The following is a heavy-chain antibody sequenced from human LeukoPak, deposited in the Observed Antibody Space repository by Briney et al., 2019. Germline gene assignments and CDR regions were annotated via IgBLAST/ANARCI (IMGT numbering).Heavy chain of an antibody. J-gene: IGHJ4*02. CDR2: INHSGST. CDR3: ARGGWSDYYDSSGYEGYYFDY. V-gene: IGHV4-34*01. Sequence: SETLSLTCAVYGGSFSGYYWSWIRQPPGKGLEWIGEINHSGSTNYNPSLKSRVTISVDTSKNQFSLKLSSVTAADTAVYYRARGGWSDYYDSSGYEGYYFDYWGQGTLVTVSS. CDR1: GGSFSGYY. D-gene: IGHD3-22*01.